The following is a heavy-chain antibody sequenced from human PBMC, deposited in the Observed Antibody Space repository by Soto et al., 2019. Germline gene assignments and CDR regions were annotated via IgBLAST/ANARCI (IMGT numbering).Heavy chain of an antibody. J-gene: IGHJ5*02. CDR2: INHSGST. V-gene: IGHV4-34*01. CDR1: GGSFSGYY. Sequence: QVQLQQWGAGLLKPSETLSLTCAVYGGSFSGYYWSWIRQPPGKGLEWIGEINHSGSTNYNPSLKSRVTISEDTSKNQFSLKLSSVTAADTAVYYCARGWGRDGYRTWGQGTLVTVSS. CDR3: ARGWGRDGYRT. D-gene: IGHD3-16*01.